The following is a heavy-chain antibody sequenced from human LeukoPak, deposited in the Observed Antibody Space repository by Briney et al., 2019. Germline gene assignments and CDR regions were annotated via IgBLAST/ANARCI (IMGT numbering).Heavy chain of an antibody. D-gene: IGHD3-10*01. Sequence: SETLFLTCTVSGDSISGNYWGWIRQSPGKGLEWIGYMYHSGTSSYYNPSLKSRVTISVDTSSNQFSLRLSSVTAADTAVYYCARQWLGENLFDSWGQGTLVTVSS. V-gene: IGHV4-59*08. CDR1: GDSISGNY. J-gene: IGHJ4*02. CDR2: MYHSGTS. CDR3: ARQWLGENLFDS.